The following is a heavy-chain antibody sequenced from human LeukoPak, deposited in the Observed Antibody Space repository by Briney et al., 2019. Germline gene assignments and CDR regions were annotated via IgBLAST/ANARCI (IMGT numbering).Heavy chain of an antibody. D-gene: IGHD4-23*01. CDR1: GSTFSTYW. CDR2: IRSDGIST. J-gene: IGHJ5*02. V-gene: IGHV3-74*01. Sequence: PGGSLRLSCVASGSTFSTYWMHWVRQAPGKGLVWVSRIRSDGISTGYADSVKGRFTISRDNAKNTLYLQMNSLRAEDRAVYYCARDRDYGGNWFDPWGQGTLVTVSS. CDR3: ARDRDYGGNWFDP.